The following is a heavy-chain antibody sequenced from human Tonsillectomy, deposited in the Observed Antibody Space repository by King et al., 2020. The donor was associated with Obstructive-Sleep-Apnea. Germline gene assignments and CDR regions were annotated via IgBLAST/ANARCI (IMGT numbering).Heavy chain of an antibody. CDR1: GGSISNSSCY. V-gene: IGHV4-39*07. D-gene: IGHD6-13*01. CDR3: ARERAAGTNWFDP. J-gene: IGHJ5*02. Sequence: QLQESGPGLMKPSETLSLTCTVSGGSISNSSCYWGWIRQPPGKGLEWIGNIYYSGRTYYNPSLKSRLTMSVDTSKNHFSLKLSSVTAADTAVYYCARERAAGTNWFDPWGQGTLVTVSS. CDR2: IYYSGRT.